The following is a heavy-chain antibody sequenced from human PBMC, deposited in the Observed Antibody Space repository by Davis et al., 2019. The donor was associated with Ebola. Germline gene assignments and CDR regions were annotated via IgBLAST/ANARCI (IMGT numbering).Heavy chain of an antibody. Sequence: ETLSLTCTVSGGSISSYYWSWIRQPPGKGLEWVANIKQDGSERYYVDSVRGRFTISRDNSKNTLYLQMNSLRAEDTAVYYCARGPSTGNSFTYWGQGTLVTVSS. CDR2: IKQDGSER. V-gene: IGHV3-7*01. CDR1: GGSISSYY. CDR3: ARGPSTGNSFTY. D-gene: IGHD6-13*01. J-gene: IGHJ4*02.